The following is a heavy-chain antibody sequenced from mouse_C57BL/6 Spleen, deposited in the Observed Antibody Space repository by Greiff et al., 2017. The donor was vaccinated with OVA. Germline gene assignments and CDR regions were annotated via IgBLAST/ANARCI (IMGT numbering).Heavy chain of an antibody. V-gene: IGHV14-4*01. J-gene: IGHJ1*03. CDR2: IDPENGDT. CDR3: TTRYYGSSYWYFDV. D-gene: IGHD1-1*01. Sequence: EVQLQQSGAELVRPGASVKLSCTASGFNIKDDYMHWVKQRPEQGLEWIGWIDPENGDTEYASKFQGKATITADTSSNTAYLQLSSLTSEDTAVYYCTTRYYGSSYWYFDVWGTGTTVTVSS. CDR1: GFNIKDDY.